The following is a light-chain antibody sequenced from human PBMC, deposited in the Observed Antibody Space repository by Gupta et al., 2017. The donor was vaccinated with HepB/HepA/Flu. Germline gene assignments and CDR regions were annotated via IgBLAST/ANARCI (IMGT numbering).Light chain of an antibody. Sequence: DIVMTQSPDSLAVSLGERATINCKSSQSILYSSNNLNYLAWYQQKPGQPAKLLIYWASTRESGVPDRFSGSGYGTDFTLTISSRQAEDVAVYYCQQHDTTPQITFGQGTRLEIK. J-gene: IGKJ5*01. V-gene: IGKV4-1*01. CDR3: QQHDTTPQIT. CDR1: QSILYSSNNLNY. CDR2: WAS.